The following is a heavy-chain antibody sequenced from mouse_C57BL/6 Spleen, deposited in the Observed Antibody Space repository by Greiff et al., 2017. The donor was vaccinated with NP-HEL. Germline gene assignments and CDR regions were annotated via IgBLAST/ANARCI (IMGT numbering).Heavy chain of an antibody. CDR1: GYSFTGYY. J-gene: IGHJ2*01. Sequence: EVKLVESGPELVKPGASVKISCKASGYSFTGYYMNWVKQSPEKSLEWIGEINPSTGGTTYNQKFKAKATLTVDKSSSTAYMQLKSLTSEDSAVYYCAKFPFDYWGQGTTLTVSS. CDR2: INPSTGGT. V-gene: IGHV1-42*01. CDR3: AKFPFDY.